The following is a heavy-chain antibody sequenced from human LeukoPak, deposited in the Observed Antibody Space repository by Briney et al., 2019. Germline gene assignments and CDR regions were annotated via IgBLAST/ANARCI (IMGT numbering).Heavy chain of an antibody. V-gene: IGHV1-2*02. CDR2: INPNSGGT. D-gene: IGHD3-10*01. CDR3: AREDYGSGSYSSNIFDY. Sequence: ASVKVSCKASGYTFTCYYMHWVRQAPGQGLEWMGWINPNSGGTNYAQKFQGRVTMTRDTSISTAYMELSRLRSDDTAVYYCAREDYGSGSYSSNIFDYWGQGTLVTVSS. CDR1: GYTFTCYY. J-gene: IGHJ4*02.